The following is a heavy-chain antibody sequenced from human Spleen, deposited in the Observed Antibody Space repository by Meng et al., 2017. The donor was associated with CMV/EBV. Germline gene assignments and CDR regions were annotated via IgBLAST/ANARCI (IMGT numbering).Heavy chain of an antibody. V-gene: IGHV3-20*04. J-gene: IGHJ4*02. CDR3: ARARGRATTPFDY. D-gene: IGHD1-26*01. Sequence: GESLKISCAASGFIFSSYSMNWVRQAPGKGLEWVSGINWNAFSTTYADSVKGRFTISRDNAKNSLYLQMNSLRAEDTALYYCARARGRATTPFDYWGQGTLVTVSS. CDR1: GFIFSSYS. CDR2: INWNAFST.